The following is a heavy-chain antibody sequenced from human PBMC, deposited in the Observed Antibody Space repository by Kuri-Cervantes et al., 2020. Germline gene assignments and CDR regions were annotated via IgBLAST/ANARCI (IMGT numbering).Heavy chain of an antibody. CDR1: GYTFTGYY. CDR3: AAGDRYSYGYFDY. Sequence: ASVKVSCKASGYTFTGYYMHWVRQAPGQGLEWMGWINPNSGGTNYAQKFQGRVTMTRDMSTSTAYMELSSLRSEDTAVYYCAAGDRYSYGYFDYWGQGTLVTVSS. CDR2: INPNSGGT. V-gene: IGHV1-2*02. J-gene: IGHJ4*02. D-gene: IGHD5-18*01.